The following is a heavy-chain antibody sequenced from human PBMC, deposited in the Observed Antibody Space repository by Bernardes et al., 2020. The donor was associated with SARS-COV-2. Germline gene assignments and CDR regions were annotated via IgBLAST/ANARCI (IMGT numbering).Heavy chain of an antibody. CDR3: ARAGYSSGWSDFDY. CDR1: GFTFSSYS. J-gene: IGHJ4*02. D-gene: IGHD6-19*01. Sequence: SLRLSCAASGFTFSSYSMNWVRQAPGKGLEWVSSISSSSYIYYADSVKGRFTISRDNAKNSLYLQMNSLRAEDTAVYYCARAGYSSGWSDFDYWGQGTLVTVSS. V-gene: IGHV3-21*01. CDR2: ISSSSYI.